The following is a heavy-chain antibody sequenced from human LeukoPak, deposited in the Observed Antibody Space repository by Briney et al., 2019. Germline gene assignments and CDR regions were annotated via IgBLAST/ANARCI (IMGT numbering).Heavy chain of an antibody. CDR1: GFTFSSYG. V-gene: IGHV3-30*03. CDR2: ISYDGSSK. Sequence: PGGSLRLSCAASGFTFSSYGMHWVRQAPGKGLEWVAVISYDGSSKYYADSVKGRFTISRDNSKNTLYLQMNSLRAEDTAVYYCARAVRTDYGGNQDAFDIWGQGTMVTVSS. D-gene: IGHD4-23*01. J-gene: IGHJ3*02. CDR3: ARAVRTDYGGNQDAFDI.